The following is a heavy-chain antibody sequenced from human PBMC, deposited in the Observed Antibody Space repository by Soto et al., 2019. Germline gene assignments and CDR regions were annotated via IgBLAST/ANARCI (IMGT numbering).Heavy chain of an antibody. V-gene: IGHV3-33*01. CDR3: ARDHDVTSRPYYFDY. CDR2: IWYDGTNK. Sequence: QVQVVESGGGVVQPGRSLRLSCAASGFTFSNYGMHWVHQAPGKGLEWVAIIWYDGTNKYYADSVKGRFTISRDNFKNTLYLQMNSLRLEDTAVYYCARDHDVTSRPYYFDYWGQGTLVTVSS. CDR1: GFTFSNYG. J-gene: IGHJ4*02. D-gene: IGHD3-3*01.